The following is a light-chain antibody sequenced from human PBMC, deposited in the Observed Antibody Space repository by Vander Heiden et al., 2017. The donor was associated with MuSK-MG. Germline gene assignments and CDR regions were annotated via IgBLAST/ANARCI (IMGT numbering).Light chain of an antibody. J-gene: IGKJ4*01. Sequence: DIQLTQSSSSLSASVGDRITITCRASQPISNHLNWYQQKPGQAPKVLIYAASSVQSGAPSRCSGGASVTDFTLTISSLQPEDFATYYCQQSYSPLTFGGGTKVEI. CDR2: AAS. V-gene: IGKV1-39*01. CDR1: QPISNH. CDR3: QQSYSPLT.